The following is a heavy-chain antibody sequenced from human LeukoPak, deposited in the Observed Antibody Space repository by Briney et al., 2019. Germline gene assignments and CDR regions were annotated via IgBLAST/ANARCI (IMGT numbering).Heavy chain of an antibody. CDR3: ARDSYSGSDTAPDY. D-gene: IGHD5-12*01. CDR1: RFTYSNYW. Sequence: PGGSLRLSCAASRFTYSNYWMSWVRQAPGKGLEWVANIKQDGSEKYYVDSVKGRFTISRDNAQNSLYLQMNSLRVEDTAVYYCARDSYSGSDTAPDYWGQGTLVTVSS. CDR2: IKQDGSEK. J-gene: IGHJ4*02. V-gene: IGHV3-7*03.